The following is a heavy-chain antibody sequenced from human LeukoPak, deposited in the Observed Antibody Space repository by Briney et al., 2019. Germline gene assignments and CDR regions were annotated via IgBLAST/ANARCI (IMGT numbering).Heavy chain of an antibody. CDR3: ARDKLGTYDY. J-gene: IGHJ4*02. V-gene: IGHV3-53*01. CDR1: GLTFSSNY. D-gene: IGHD1-14*01. CDR2: IYSGGST. Sequence: GSRRLSCAASGLTFSSNYMSWVRQAPGKGLEWVSVIYSGGSTYYADSVKGRFTISRDNSKNTLYLQMNSLRAEDTAVYYCARDKLGTYDYWGQGTLVTVSS.